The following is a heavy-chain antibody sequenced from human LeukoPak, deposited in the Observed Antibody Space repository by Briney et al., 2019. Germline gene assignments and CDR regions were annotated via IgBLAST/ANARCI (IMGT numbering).Heavy chain of an antibody. CDR1: GFTFGDYY. CDR2: ISSSSSYT. D-gene: IGHD3-16*01. CDR3: ARDGASDDFDY. J-gene: IGHJ4*02. Sequence: GGSLRLSCAASGFTFGDYYMSWIRQAPGKGLEWVSYISSSSSYTNYADSVKGRFTISRDNAKNSLYLQMNSLRAEDTAVYYCARDGASDDFDYWGQGTLVTVSS. V-gene: IGHV3-11*06.